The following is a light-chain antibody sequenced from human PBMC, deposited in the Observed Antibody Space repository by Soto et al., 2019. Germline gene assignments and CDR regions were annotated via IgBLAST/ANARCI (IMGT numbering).Light chain of an antibody. CDR3: QQRTDGHMT. CDR1: QSVNNY. J-gene: IGKJ5*01. Sequence: EIGLTQSPSTLSLSPGERATLTCRASQSVNNYLAWYQQRPGQAPRLLIYGASNRATGFPARFSGSGSGTDFMLIIISLVAEDFAVSYCQQRTDGHMTFGQGTRLEIK. CDR2: GAS. V-gene: IGKV3-11*01.